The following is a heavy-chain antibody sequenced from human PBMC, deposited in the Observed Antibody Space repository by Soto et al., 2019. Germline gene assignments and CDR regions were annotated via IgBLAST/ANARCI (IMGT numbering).Heavy chain of an antibody. D-gene: IGHD3-9*01. CDR3: AREGYDILTGYLDY. V-gene: IGHV3-48*02. CDR1: GFTFSSYS. Sequence: GGSLRLSCAASGFTFSSYSMNWVRQAPGKGLEWVSYISSSSSTIYYADSVKGRFTISRDNAKNSLYLQMNSLRDEDTAVYYCAREGYDILTGYLDYWGQGTLVTVSS. J-gene: IGHJ4*02. CDR2: ISSSSSTI.